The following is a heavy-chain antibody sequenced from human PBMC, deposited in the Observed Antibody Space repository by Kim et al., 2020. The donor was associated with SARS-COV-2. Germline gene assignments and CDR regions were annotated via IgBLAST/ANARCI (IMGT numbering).Heavy chain of an antibody. J-gene: IGHJ4*02. Sequence: RFTISRDNAKNSLYLQMNSLRAEDTAVYYCTPLGYYYDSSGYYYEVGFDYWGQGTLVTVSS. V-gene: IGHV3-11*06. CDR3: TPLGYYYDSSGYYYEVGFDY. D-gene: IGHD3-22*01.